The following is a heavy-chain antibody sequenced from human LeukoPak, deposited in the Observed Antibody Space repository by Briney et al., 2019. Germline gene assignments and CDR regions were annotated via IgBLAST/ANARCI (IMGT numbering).Heavy chain of an antibody. CDR1: GFTFSSYW. Sequence: GGSLRLSCAASGFTFSSYWMHWVRQAPGKGLVWVSLVSSDGNSTNYADSVKGRFTISRDNTNNTLYLQMNSLRAEDTAVYYCARGATNTRALDYWGQGTLVTVSS. D-gene: IGHD1/OR15-1a*01. J-gene: IGHJ4*02. CDR3: ARGATNTRALDY. V-gene: IGHV3-74*01. CDR2: VSSDGNST.